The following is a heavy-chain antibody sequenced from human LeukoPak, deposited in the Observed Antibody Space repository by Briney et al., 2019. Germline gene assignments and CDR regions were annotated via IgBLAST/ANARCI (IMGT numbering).Heavy chain of an antibody. V-gene: IGHV4-38-2*01. Sequence: SETLSLTCAVSAYPISSGHYWGWIRQPPGKGLEWIGSMYHSGSTYFNPSLKSRVTIPVDTPKNQFSLTLSSVTAADTAVYFCARVSGSGTALDAFDIWGQGTMVIVSS. CDR1: AYPISSGHY. CDR3: ARVSGSGTALDAFDI. D-gene: IGHD1-1*01. CDR2: MYHSGST. J-gene: IGHJ3*02.